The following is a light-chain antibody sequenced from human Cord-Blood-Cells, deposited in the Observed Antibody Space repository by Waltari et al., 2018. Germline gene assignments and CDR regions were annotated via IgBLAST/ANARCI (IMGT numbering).Light chain of an antibody. CDR3: CSYAGSYTLV. CDR1: SSHFGGYNY. J-gene: IGLJ3*02. CDR2: DVS. V-gene: IGLV2-11*02. Sequence: QSALTQPRSVSVSPGQSVTIHCPGPSSHFGGYNYASWYQQPPGKAPKLMIYDVSKRPSGVPDRFSGSKSGNTASLTISGLQAEDEADYYCCSYAGSYTLVFGGGTKLTVL.